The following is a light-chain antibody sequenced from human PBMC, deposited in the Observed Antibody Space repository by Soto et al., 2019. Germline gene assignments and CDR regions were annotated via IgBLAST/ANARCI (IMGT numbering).Light chain of an antibody. J-gene: IGLJ1*01. Sequence: QSALTQPPCASGSPGQSVTISCTGTSSDVGAYDYVSWYQQHPGKAPKLMIYEINKRPSGVPDRFSGSKSGNTASLTVSGLQAEDEADYYCSSFAGSNNFPYVFGTGTKLTVL. V-gene: IGLV2-8*01. CDR3: SSFAGSNNFPYV. CDR1: SSDVGAYDY. CDR2: EIN.